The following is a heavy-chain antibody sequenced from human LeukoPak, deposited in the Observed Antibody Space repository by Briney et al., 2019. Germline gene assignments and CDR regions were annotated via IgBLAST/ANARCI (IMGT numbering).Heavy chain of an antibody. CDR2: IYYSGST. D-gene: IGHD3-10*01. V-gene: IGHV4-59*01. J-gene: IGHJ3*02. CDR3: ASGSSGGAFDI. CDR1: GGSMSSYY. Sequence: SETLSLTCTVSGGSMSSYYWSWIRQPPGKGLEWIGYIYYSGSTNYNPSLKSRVTISVDTSKNQFSLRLSSVTAADTAVYYCASGSSGGAFDIWGQGTMVTVSS.